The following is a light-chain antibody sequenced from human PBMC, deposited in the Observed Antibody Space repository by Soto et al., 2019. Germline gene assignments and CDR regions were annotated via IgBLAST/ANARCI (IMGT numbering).Light chain of an antibody. Sequence: DIQMTQSPSSLSASVGDRVTITCRATQTIGKSSNWYQQRPGKAPNLLIYGTSSLQRGVPSRFSGSGSGTDFTLTISSLQPEDFATHFCQDSHTFLWGTFAQGTKVEV. CDR2: GTS. V-gene: IGKV1-39*01. CDR1: QTIGKS. J-gene: IGKJ1*01. CDR3: QDSHTFLWGT.